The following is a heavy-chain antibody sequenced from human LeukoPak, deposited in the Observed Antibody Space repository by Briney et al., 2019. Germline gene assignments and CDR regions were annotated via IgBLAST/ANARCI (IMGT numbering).Heavy chain of an antibody. D-gene: IGHD2-2*01. V-gene: IGHV4-31*03. CDR3: ATPYCSSLSCLDVFNV. J-gene: IGHJ3*01. CDR2: KYYSRSA. Sequence: NPSQTLSLTYNLSGISISVGRYYSAWIRQRPGRGLEWIGYKYYSRSAQYNPSLNSRLTISIETPENQCSLHLSSVTAADTAMYYCATPYCSSLSCLDVFNVWGQGRMVTVSS. CDR1: GISISVGRYY.